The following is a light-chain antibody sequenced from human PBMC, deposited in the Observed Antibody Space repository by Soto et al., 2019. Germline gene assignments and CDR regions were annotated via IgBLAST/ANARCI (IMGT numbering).Light chain of an antibody. J-gene: IGKJ4*01. CDR3: QQYYTTPSPT. V-gene: IGKV4-1*01. Sequence: DIVMTQSPDSLAVSLGERATINCKSSQSVLYSSNNKNYLAWYQQKPGQPPRLLIYWASTRESGVPDRFRGSGSETDFTLTISSLQAEDVAVYHCQQYYTTPSPTFGGGTKVEIK. CDR1: QSVLYSSNNKNY. CDR2: WAS.